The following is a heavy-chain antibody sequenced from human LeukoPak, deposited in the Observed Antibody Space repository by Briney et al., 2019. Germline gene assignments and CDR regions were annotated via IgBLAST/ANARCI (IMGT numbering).Heavy chain of an antibody. Sequence: SETLSLTCTVSGGSISSGDYYWSWIRQPPGKGLEWIGYIYYSGSTYYNPSLKSRVTISVDTSKNQFSLKLSSVTAADTAVYYCASSITMVRGVIGNWFDPWGQGTLVTVSS. J-gene: IGHJ5*02. CDR1: GGSISSGDYY. D-gene: IGHD3-10*01. V-gene: IGHV4-30-4*01. CDR2: IYYSGST. CDR3: ASSITMVRGVIGNWFDP.